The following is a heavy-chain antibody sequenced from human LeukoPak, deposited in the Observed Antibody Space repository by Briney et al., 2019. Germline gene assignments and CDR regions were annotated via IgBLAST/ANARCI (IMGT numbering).Heavy chain of an antibody. D-gene: IGHD3-10*01. CDR1: GYSNSSGYY. J-gene: IGHJ6*04. V-gene: IGHV4-38-2*01. CDR2: IFHSGST. CDR3: ARASGSYGSGSYYYYGMDV. Sequence: PSETLSLTCAVSGYSNSSGYYWGWIRQPPGKGLEWIGSIFHSGSTYYNPSLKSRVNMSVDTSKNQISLKLSSVTAADTAVYYCARASGSYGSGSYYYYGMDVWGKGTTVTVSS.